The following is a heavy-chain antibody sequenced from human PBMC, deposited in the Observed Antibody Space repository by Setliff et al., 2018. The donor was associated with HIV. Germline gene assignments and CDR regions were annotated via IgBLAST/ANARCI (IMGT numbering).Heavy chain of an antibody. CDR3: AGSRGYFVQAD. Sequence: GGSLRLSCATSGFTFSDYWMDWVRQTPGEGLECVSYISRSGSSVYYADFVKGRFSISRDNTKNLLYLEMNSLRAEDAAVYYCAGSRGYFVQADWGQGTLVTVSS. CDR1: GFTFSDYW. D-gene: IGHD1-1*01. V-gene: IGHV3-48*04. CDR2: ISRSGSSV. J-gene: IGHJ4*02.